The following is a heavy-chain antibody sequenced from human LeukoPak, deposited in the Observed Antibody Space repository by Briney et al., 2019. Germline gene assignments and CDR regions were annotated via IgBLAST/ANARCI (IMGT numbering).Heavy chain of an antibody. CDR3: ARGGYYGANPYYYYYMDV. CDR2: ISAYNGNT. Sequence: ASVKVSCKASGYTFTSYGNSWVRQAPGQGLEWMGWISAYNGNTNYAQKLQGRVTMTTDTSTSTAYMELRSLRSDDTAVYYCARGGYYGANPYYYYYMDVWGKGTTVTVSS. CDR1: GYTFTSYG. J-gene: IGHJ6*03. V-gene: IGHV1-18*01. D-gene: IGHD4-17*01.